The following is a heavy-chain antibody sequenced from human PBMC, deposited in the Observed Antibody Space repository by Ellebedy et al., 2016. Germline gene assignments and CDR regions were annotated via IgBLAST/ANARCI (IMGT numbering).Heavy chain of an antibody. CDR3: ARQGMTTVTIDY. CDR1: GGSISSSSYY. V-gene: IGHV4-39*01. CDR2: IYYSGST. D-gene: IGHD4-17*01. Sequence: SETLSLXXTVSGGSISSSSYYWGWIRQPPGKGLEWIGSIYYSGSTYYNPSLKSRVTISVHTSKNQFSLKLSSVTAADTAVYYCARQGMTTVTIDYWGQGTLVTVSS. J-gene: IGHJ4*02.